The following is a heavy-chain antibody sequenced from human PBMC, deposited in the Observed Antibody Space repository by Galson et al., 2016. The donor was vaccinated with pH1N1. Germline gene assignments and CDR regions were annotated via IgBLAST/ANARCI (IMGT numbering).Heavy chain of an antibody. CDR3: ARAIAAAGSY. CDR2: IKQDGSVK. CDR1: GFTFSSYW. J-gene: IGHJ4*02. D-gene: IGHD6-13*01. V-gene: IGHV3-7*01. Sequence: SLRLSCAASGFTFSSYWMSWVRQALGKGLEWVANIKQDGSVKYYVDSVKGRFTISRDNSKNSLYLQMNSLRAEDTALYYCARAIAAAGSYWGQGTLVTVSS.